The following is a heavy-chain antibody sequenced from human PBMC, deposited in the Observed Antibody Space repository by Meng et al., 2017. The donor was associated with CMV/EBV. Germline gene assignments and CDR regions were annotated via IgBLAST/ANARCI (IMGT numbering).Heavy chain of an antibody. Sequence: ASVKVSCKASGYTFTGYYIHWVRQAPGQGLDWMGWMNPRSGNTHYAQKFQGRVTMTRDTSISTAFMEMGRLRSDDSAVYVCARDRGENYFDHWGQGTLVTVSS. CDR3: ARDRGENYFDH. J-gene: IGHJ4*02. V-gene: IGHV1-2*02. CDR1: GYTFTGYY. D-gene: IGHD3-10*01. CDR2: MNPRSGNT.